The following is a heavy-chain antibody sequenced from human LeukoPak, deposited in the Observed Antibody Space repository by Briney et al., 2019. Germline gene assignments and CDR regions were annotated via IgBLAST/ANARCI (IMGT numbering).Heavy chain of an antibody. J-gene: IGHJ4*02. V-gene: IGHV1-18*01. CDR3: ARGRQLGVLDY. CDR2: ISAYNGNT. Sequence: ASVKVSCKASGYTFTSYGISWVRQAPGQGLEWMGWISAYNGNTNYAQKLQGSVTITRDTSASTAYMELSSLRSEDTAVYYCARGRQLGVLDYWGQGTLVTVSS. D-gene: IGHD6-13*01. CDR1: GYTFTSYG.